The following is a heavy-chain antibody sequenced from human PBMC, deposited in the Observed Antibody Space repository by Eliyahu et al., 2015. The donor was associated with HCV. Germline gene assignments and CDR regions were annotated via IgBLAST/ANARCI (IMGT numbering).Heavy chain of an antibody. CDR3: ARGLGGSGKNYNEANRRLHFDH. D-gene: IGHD3-10*01. J-gene: IGHJ4*02. Sequence: QVHLQQWGAGLLKPSETLSLTCAVYGGSFSNYYWNWIRQTQGKGLEWIGEVTHSKQTQQQPSLKGRLTILVDTSKNQFSLHLTSVTAADTAVYYCARGLGGSGKNYNEANRRLHFDHWGQGTQVTV. CDR1: GGSFSNYY. CDR2: VTHSKQT. V-gene: IGHV4-34*01.